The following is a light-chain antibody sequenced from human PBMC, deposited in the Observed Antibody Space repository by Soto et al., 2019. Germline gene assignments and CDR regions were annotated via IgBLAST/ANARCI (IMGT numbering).Light chain of an antibody. CDR2: ASS. CDR1: QSINTY. J-gene: IGKJ5*01. V-gene: IGKV1-39*01. Sequence: IQLTQFPSSLSASVGDRVAITCRTSQSINTYLNWYQQKPGRAPNLLIYASSSLQSGIPSIFTGGRAGTDFTLTITGLQPEDFATYDCQQLHSFPITFGQGTRLEIK. CDR3: QQLHSFPIT.